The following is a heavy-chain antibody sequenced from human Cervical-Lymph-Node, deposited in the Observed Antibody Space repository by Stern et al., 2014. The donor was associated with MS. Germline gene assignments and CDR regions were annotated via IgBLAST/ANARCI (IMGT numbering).Heavy chain of an antibody. V-gene: IGHV3-30*03. CDR1: GFTFSSFG. Sequence: QVQLVESGGGVVQPGRSLRLSCAASGFTFSSFGFHWVRQAPGKGLDWVAIISYDGSEAYYADSVRGRFTISRDNSMNTLYLQMNSLRAEDTAKYFCAGYCSGANCYHLTTDYGMDVWGQGTTVTVSS. J-gene: IGHJ6*02. CDR2: ISYDGSEA. CDR3: AGYCSGANCYHLTTDYGMDV. D-gene: IGHD2-15*01.